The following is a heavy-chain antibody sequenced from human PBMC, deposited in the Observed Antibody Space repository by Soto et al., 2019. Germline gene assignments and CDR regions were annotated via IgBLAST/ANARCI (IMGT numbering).Heavy chain of an antibody. CDR3: AKTGYYVSGTRAFDI. V-gene: IGHV3-23*01. Sequence: EVQLLESGGDLVQPGGSLRLSCAASGFTFSSYAMSWVHQAPGKGLEWVSGISSTGDTIYYADSVKGRFTISRDISKNTLYLQMSSLRAEDTAVYYCAKTGYYVSGTRAFDIWGQGTMVTVSS. CDR1: GFTFSSYA. CDR2: ISSTGDTI. D-gene: IGHD3-10*01. J-gene: IGHJ3*02.